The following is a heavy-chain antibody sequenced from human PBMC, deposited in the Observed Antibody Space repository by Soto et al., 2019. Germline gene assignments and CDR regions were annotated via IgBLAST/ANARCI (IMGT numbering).Heavy chain of an antibody. Sequence: QVQLVQSGAEVKKPGASVKVSCKASGYTFTGYYMHWVRQAPGQGLEWMGWINPNSGGTNYAQKFQGRVTMTRDTSISPAYMALSRLRSDDTAVYYCARDLDTAMVCIGYWGQGTLVTVSS. CDR3: ARDLDTAMVCIGY. D-gene: IGHD5-18*01. CDR1: GYTFTGYY. J-gene: IGHJ4*02. V-gene: IGHV1-2*02. CDR2: INPNSGGT.